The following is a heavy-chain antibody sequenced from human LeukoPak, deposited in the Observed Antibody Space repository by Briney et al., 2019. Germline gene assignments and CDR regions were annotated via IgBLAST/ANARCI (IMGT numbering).Heavy chain of an antibody. D-gene: IGHD1-7*01. Sequence: PGGSLRLSCAASGFTFSTYSMNWVRQAPGKGLEWVSSISSSSSYIFYEDSVKGRFTISRDNAKYSLYLQMNSLRAEDTAVYYCARVRSINGTFFPFEFDPWGQGTLVTVSS. CDR1: GFTFSTYS. CDR2: ISSSSSYI. J-gene: IGHJ5*02. CDR3: ARVRSINGTFFPFEFDP. V-gene: IGHV3-21*01.